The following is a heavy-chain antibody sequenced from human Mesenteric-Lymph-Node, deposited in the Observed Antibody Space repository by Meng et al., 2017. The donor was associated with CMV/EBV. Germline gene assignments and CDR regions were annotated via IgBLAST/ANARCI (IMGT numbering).Heavy chain of an antibody. V-gene: IGHV1-69*10. D-gene: IGHD3-10*01. CDR1: GGTFSSYG. CDR3: ARDPSITGSGSYNWFDP. J-gene: IGHJ5*02. CDR2: IIPILEIT. Sequence: SVKVSCKASGGTFSSYGISWVRQAPGQGLEWMGGIIPILEITNYAQKFQGRVTITADKSTSTAYMELSSLRSEDTAVYYCARDPSITGSGSYNWFDPWGQGTLVTVSS.